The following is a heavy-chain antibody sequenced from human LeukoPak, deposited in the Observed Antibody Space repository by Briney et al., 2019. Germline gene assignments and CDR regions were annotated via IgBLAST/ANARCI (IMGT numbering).Heavy chain of an antibody. J-gene: IGHJ4*02. CDR3: ARIRGYDYVWGSYLFDY. D-gene: IGHD3-16*01. Sequence: PSETLSLTCTVSGGSISSGGYYWSWIRQHPGKGLEWIGYIYYSGSTYYNPSLKSRVTISVDTSKNQFSLKLSSVTAADTAVYYCARIRGYDYVWGSYLFDYWGQGTLVTVSS. CDR1: GGSISSGGYY. CDR2: IYYSGST. V-gene: IGHV4-31*03.